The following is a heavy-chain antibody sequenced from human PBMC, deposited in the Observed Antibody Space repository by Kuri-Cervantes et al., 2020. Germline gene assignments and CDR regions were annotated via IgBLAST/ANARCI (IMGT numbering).Heavy chain of an antibody. CDR3: ARDSPNYYYYYMDV. V-gene: IGHV3-21*01. Sequence: GESLKISCAASGFTFSSYSMNWVRQAPGKGLEWVSSISSSSSYIYYADSVKGRFTISRDNAKDSLYLQMNSLRAEDTAVYYCARDSPNYYYYYMDVWGKGTTVTVSS. CDR2: ISSSSSYI. CDR1: GFTFSSYS. J-gene: IGHJ6*03.